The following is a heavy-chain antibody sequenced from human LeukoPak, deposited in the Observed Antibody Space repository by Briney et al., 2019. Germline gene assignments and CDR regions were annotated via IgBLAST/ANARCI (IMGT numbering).Heavy chain of an antibody. CDR1: GFTFGSYA. D-gene: IGHD1-7*01. V-gene: IGHV3-23*01. J-gene: IGHJ3*02. Sequence: GGSLRLSCAASGFTFGSYAMSWARQAPGKGLEWVSALSGSGGSTYYADSVKGRFTISRDNSKNTLYLQMNSLRAEDTAVYYCAKSGVRTTPDDAFDIWGQGTMVTVSS. CDR2: LSGSGGST. CDR3: AKSGVRTTPDDAFDI.